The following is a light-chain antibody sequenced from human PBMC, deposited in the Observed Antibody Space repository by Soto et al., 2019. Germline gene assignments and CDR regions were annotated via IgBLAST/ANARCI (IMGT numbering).Light chain of an antibody. CDR3: QQNFNTPWT. CDR1: QNIGSY. V-gene: IGKV1-39*01. J-gene: IGKJ1*01. Sequence: DIQMTQSPSSLSASVGDRVAITCRASQNIGSYVNWYQQKPGMAPKLLISDASTLQGGAPSRFSGTGSGTEFTLTIRSLQPGDFAAYYCQQNFNTPWTFGQGTKVEFK. CDR2: DAS.